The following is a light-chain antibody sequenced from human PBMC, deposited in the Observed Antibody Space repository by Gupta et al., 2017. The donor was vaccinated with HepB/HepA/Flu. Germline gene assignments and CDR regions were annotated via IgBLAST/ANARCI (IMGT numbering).Light chain of an antibody. CDR1: SSDVGAYNF. CDR3: SSYTTTRTWI. Sequence: QSALSQTASVSGSPGQSIAISCTGTSSDVGAYNFVSWHQQHPGKGPKLMIYDVNNRPSGVSNRFSGSKSGNTASLTISGLQAEDEADYYCSSYTTTRTWIFGGGTKLTVL. J-gene: IGLJ2*01. CDR2: DVN. V-gene: IGLV2-14*03.